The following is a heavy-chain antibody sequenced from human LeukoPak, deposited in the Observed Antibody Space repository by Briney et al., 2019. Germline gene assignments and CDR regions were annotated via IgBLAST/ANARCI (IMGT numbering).Heavy chain of an antibody. CDR3: AKDEAVAGVSPFDY. J-gene: IGHJ4*02. CDR1: GFTFDDYA. CDR2: ISWNSGSI. Sequence: GRSLRLSCAASGFTFDDYAMHWVRQAPGKGLEWVSGISWNSGSIGYADSVKGRFTISRDNAKNSLYLQMNSLRAEDTALYYCAKDEAVAGVSPFDYWGQGTLVTVSS. V-gene: IGHV3-9*01. D-gene: IGHD6-19*01.